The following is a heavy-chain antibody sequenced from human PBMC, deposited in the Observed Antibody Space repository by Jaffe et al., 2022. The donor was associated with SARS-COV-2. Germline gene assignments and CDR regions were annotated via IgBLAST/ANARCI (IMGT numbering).Heavy chain of an antibody. CDR2: ISYDGSNK. V-gene: IGHV3-30*18. J-gene: IGHJ4*02. Sequence: QVQLVESGGGVVQPGRSLRLSCAASGFTFSSYGMHWVRQAPGKGLEWVAVISYDGSNKYYADSVKGRFTISRDNSKNTLYLQMNSLRAEDTAVYYCAKDLDGVAVAGTEGHRGGFDYWGQGTLVTVSS. CDR3: AKDLDGVAVAGTEGHRGGFDY. CDR1: GFTFSSYG. D-gene: IGHD6-19*01.